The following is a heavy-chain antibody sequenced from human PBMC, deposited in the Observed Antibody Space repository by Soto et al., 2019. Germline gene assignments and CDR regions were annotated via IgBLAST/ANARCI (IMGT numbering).Heavy chain of an antibody. CDR1: GFTFSSYA. CDR2: ISGSGGST. CDR3: AKDLKRGIYGDYASFDY. D-gene: IGHD4-17*01. V-gene: IGHV3-23*01. Sequence: GGSLRLSCAASGFTFSSYAMSWVRQAPGKGLEWVSAISGSGGSTFFAVSVKGRFTISRDNSKNTLYLQMNSLRAEDTSVYYCAKDLKRGIYGDYASFDYWGQGTLVTVSS. J-gene: IGHJ4*02.